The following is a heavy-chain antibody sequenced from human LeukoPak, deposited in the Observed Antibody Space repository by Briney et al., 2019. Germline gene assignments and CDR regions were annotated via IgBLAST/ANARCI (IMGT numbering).Heavy chain of an antibody. D-gene: IGHD3-10*01. CDR2: ITGSSDYI. J-gene: IGHJ4*02. CDR3: AKFKGHYGDSEYYFDY. CDR1: GFTFSRYS. Sequence: PGGSLRLSCAASGFTFSRYSVNWVRQAPGKGLEWVSCITGSSDYIFYADSVRGRFTISRDNAKNSLYLQMSSLRAEDTAVYYCAKFKGHYGDSEYYFDYWGQGTLVTVSS. V-gene: IGHV3-21*01.